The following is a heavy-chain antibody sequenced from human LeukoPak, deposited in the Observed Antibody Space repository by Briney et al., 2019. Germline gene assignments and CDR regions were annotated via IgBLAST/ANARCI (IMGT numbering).Heavy chain of an antibody. CDR2: IYHSGST. CDR1: GFTFSSYE. Sequence: GSLRLSCAASGFTFSSYEMNWVRQAPGKGLEWIGSIYHSGSTYYNPSLKSRVTISVDTSKNQFSLKLSSVTAADTAVYYCARDLTTTTLHAFDIWGQGTMVTVSS. D-gene: IGHD4-17*01. V-gene: IGHV4-38-2*02. J-gene: IGHJ3*02. CDR3: ARDLTTTTLHAFDI.